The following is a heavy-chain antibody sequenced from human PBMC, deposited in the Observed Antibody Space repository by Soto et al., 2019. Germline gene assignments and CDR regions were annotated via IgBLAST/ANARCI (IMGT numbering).Heavy chain of an antibody. V-gene: IGHV4-34*01. Sequence: SETLSLTCADYGGSFSGYYWSWIRQPPGKGLEWIGEINHSGSTNYNPSLKSRVTISVDTSKNQFSLKLSSVTAADTAVYYCARAALGGSYYDFWRSNWFDPWGQGTLVTVSS. CDR1: GGSFSGYY. CDR3: ARAALGGSYYDFWRSNWFDP. D-gene: IGHD3-3*01. J-gene: IGHJ5*02. CDR2: INHSGST.